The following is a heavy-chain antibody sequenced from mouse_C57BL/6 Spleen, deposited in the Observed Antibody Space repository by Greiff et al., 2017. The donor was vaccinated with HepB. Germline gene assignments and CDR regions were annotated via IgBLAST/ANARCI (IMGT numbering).Heavy chain of an antibody. Sequence: VKLQQPGAELVMPGASVKLSCKASGYTFTSYWMHWVKQRPGQGLEWIGEIDPSDSYTNYNQKFKGKSTLTVDKSSSTAYMQLSSLTSEDSAVYYCARFGYGNYDYWGQGTTLTVSS. CDR3: ARFGYGNYDY. D-gene: IGHD2-10*02. CDR2: IDPSDSYT. V-gene: IGHV1-69*01. CDR1: GYTFTSYW. J-gene: IGHJ2*01.